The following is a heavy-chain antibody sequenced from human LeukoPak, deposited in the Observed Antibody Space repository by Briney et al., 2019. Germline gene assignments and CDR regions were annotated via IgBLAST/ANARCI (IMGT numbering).Heavy chain of an antibody. Sequence: NTSETLSLTCTVSGGSISSSSYYWGWIRQPPGKGLEWIGSIYYSGSTYYNPSLKSRVTISVDTSKNQFSLKLSSVTAADTAVYYCARIETSYYHFDYWGQGTLVTVSS. J-gene: IGHJ4*02. CDR3: ARIETSYYHFDY. V-gene: IGHV4-39*01. CDR2: IYYSGST. CDR1: GGSISSSSYY. D-gene: IGHD3-9*01.